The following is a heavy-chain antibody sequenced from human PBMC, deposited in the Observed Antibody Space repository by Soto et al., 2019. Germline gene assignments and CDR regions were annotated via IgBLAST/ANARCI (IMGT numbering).Heavy chain of an antibody. J-gene: IGHJ4*02. CDR3: GSVFEK. CDR1: GFPIRNYW. V-gene: IGHV3-74*01. CDR2: IESNGNST. Sequence: EVELVESGGGSIQPGGSLRLSCAASGFPIRNYWMHWVRQAPGKGLVWVSRIESNGNSTSYADSVKGRFTIFRDNTKNTVYLEMNSLTVEDTAVYYCGSVFEKWGQGTLVTVSP.